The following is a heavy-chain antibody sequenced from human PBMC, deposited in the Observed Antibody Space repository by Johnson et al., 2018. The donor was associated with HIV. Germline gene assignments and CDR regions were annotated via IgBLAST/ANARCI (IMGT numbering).Heavy chain of an antibody. CDR2: ISSSGSTI. CDR3: ARDPSREEWLLGAFDI. D-gene: IGHD3-3*01. V-gene: IGHV3-11*04. J-gene: IGHJ3*02. Sequence: VQLVESGGGLVKPGGSLRLSCAASGFTFSDYYMSWIRQAPGKGLEWLSYISSSGSTIYYADSVKGRFTISRDNAKNSLYLQMHSLRAEDTAGYNCARDPSREEWLLGAFDIWGQGTTVTVSP. CDR1: GFTFSDYY.